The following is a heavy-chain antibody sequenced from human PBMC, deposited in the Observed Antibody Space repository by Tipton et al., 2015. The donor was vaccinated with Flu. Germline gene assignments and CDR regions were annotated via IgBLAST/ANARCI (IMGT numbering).Heavy chain of an antibody. J-gene: IGHJ1*01. CDR3: ARDSYYDSSGYLRGAEYFQH. V-gene: IGHV3-33*01. Sequence: SLRLSCAASGFTFSSYGMHWVRQAPGKGLEWVAVIWYDGSNKYYADSVKGRFTISRDNSKNTLYLQMNSLRAEDTAVYYCARDSYYDSSGYLRGAEYFQHWGQGTLVTVSS. D-gene: IGHD3-22*01. CDR2: IWYDGSNK. CDR1: GFTFSSYG.